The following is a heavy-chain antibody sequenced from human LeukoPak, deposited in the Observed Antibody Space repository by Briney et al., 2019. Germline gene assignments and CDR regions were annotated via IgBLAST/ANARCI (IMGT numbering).Heavy chain of an antibody. D-gene: IGHD3-16*02. V-gene: IGHV3-23*01. CDR3: ARERITFGRVIVPNYFDS. CDR1: GFTFSNHA. Sequence: PGGSLRLSCAVSGFTFSNHAMSWVRQAPGKGLEWVSAFSGDHGSTYYGDSVKGRFTISRDNAKNSLYLEMSSLRAEDTAVYYCARERITFGRVIVPNYFDSWGQGTLVTVSS. J-gene: IGHJ4*02. CDR2: FSGDHGST.